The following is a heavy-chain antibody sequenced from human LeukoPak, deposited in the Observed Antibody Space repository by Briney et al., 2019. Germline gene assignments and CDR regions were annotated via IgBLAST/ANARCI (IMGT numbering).Heavy chain of an antibody. CDR3: ARGVCSGGGCYGLFSY. J-gene: IGHJ4*02. Sequence: SETLSLTCAVYGGSFSGYYWSWIPQPPGKGVGWIGEINHSGSTNYNPSLKSRVTISVDTSKNQFSLKLSSVTAADTAVYYCARGVCSGGGCYGLFSYWGQGTLVTVAS. V-gene: IGHV4-34*01. D-gene: IGHD2-15*01. CDR1: GGSFSGYY. CDR2: INHSGST.